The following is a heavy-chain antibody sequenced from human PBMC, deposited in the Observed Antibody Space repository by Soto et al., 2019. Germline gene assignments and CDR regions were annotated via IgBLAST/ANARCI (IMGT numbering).Heavy chain of an antibody. J-gene: IGHJ4*02. CDR2: IKRNGSEK. D-gene: IGHD1-26*01. CDR1: GFTFSSYW. V-gene: IGHV3-7*03. Sequence: GGSLRLSCAASGFTFSSYWMSWVRQAPGKGLEWVADIKRNGSEKYYVDSVKGRFTISRDNSKNTLYLQMNSLRAEDTAVYYCAKGSYRPHDYWGQGTLVTVSS. CDR3: AKGSYRPHDY.